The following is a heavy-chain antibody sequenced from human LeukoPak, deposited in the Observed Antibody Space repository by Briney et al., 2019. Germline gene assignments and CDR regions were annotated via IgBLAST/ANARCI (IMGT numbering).Heavy chain of an antibody. CDR1: GFTFSSYW. Sequence: GGSLRLSCAASGFTFSSYWMSWVRQAPGKGLEWVANIKQDGSEKYYVDSVKGRFTISRDNAKNSLYLQMNSLRAEDAAMYYCARPYDFWSGYGFDYWGQGTLVTVSS. V-gene: IGHV3-7*01. J-gene: IGHJ4*02. CDR2: IKQDGSEK. D-gene: IGHD3-3*01. CDR3: ARPYDFWSGYGFDY.